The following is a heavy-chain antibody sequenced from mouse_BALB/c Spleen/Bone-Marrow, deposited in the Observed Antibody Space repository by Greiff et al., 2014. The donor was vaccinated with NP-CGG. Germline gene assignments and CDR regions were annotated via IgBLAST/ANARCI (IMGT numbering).Heavy chain of an antibody. D-gene: IGHD1-1*01. Sequence: VQLVESGPELVKPGASVKISCRASGYAFSSSWMNWVKQRPGQGLEWIGRIYPGDGDTNYNGKFKGKATLTADKSSSTAYMQLSSLTSVDSAVYFCAGTYGSSYFVYWGQGTLVTVSA. CDR1: GYAFSSSW. V-gene: IGHV1-82*01. CDR2: IYPGDGDT. J-gene: IGHJ3*01. CDR3: AGTYGSSYFVY.